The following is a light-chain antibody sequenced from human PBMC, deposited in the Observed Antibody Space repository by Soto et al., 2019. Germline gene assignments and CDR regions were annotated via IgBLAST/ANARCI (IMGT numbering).Light chain of an antibody. CDR1: SSDVGGYHY. CDR2: EVS. V-gene: IGLV2-8*01. CDR3: SSYAGLNNFIV. J-gene: IGLJ1*01. Sequence: QSVLTQPPSASGSPGQSVTISCTGTSSDVGGYHYVSWYQQHPGKAPKVMIYEVSKRPSGVPDRFSGPKSGDTASLTVSGLQTEDEAEYYCSSYAGLNNFIVFGTGTKVTVL.